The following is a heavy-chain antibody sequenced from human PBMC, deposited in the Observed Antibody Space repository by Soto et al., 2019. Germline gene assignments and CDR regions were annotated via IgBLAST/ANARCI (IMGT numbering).Heavy chain of an antibody. CDR3: VAETFFCLDD. CDR1: GFTVSDHH. V-gene: IGHV3-72*01. CDR2: TRKRSDSYMT. Sequence: EVQLVESGGGLVQPGGSLRLSCVVSGFTVSDHHMNWVRQAPGKGLEWLGRTRKRSDSYMTEYAASVNGRFTLSRDDSKNSVFLQINSLKSEDTAVYYCVAETFFCLDDWGQGTLVTVSS. J-gene: IGHJ4*02.